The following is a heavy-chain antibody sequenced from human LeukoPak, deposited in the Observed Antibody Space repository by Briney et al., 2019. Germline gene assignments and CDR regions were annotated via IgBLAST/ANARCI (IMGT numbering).Heavy chain of an antibody. CDR1: GYTFTSYG. D-gene: IGHD6-19*01. Sequence: GASVKVSCKASGYTFTSYGISWVRQAPGQGLEWTGWISAYNGNTNYAQILQGRVTMTTDTSTSTAYMELRSLRSDDTAVYYCARGPLGRGWYYFDYWGQGTLVTVSS. CDR2: ISAYNGNT. CDR3: ARGPLGRGWYYFDY. V-gene: IGHV1-18*01. J-gene: IGHJ4*02.